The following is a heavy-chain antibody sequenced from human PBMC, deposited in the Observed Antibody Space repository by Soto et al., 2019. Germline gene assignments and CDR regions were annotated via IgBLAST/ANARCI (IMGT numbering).Heavy chain of an antibody. D-gene: IGHD3-22*01. CDR3: ARQDEFITLLFDY. J-gene: IGHJ4*02. CDR1: GYSFTSYW. Sequence: GESLKISCKGSGYSFTSYWIGWVRQVPGKGLEWMGIIYPGDSDTRYSPSFQGQVTVSADKSISTAYLQWSSLKASDTAMYYCARQDEFITLLFDYWGQGTLVTVSS. CDR2: IYPGDSDT. V-gene: IGHV5-51*01.